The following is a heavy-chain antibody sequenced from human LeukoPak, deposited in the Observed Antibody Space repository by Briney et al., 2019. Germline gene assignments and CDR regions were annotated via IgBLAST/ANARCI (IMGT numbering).Heavy chain of an antibody. CDR2: ISAYNGNT. V-gene: IGHV1-18*01. J-gene: IGHJ5*02. CDR3: ARDGFLMSYSINWFDP. D-gene: IGHD6-13*01. Sequence: ASVKVSCKASGYTFTSYGISWVRQAPGQGLEWMGWISAYNGNTNYAQKLQGRVTMTTDTSTSTAYMELSRLRSDDTAVYYCARDGFLMSYSINWFDPWGQGTLVTVSS. CDR1: GYTFTSYG.